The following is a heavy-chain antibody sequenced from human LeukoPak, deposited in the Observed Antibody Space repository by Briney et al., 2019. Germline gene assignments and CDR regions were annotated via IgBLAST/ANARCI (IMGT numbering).Heavy chain of an antibody. D-gene: IGHD4-23*01. CDR3: ARPKLRWSAYYYMDV. V-gene: IGHV7-4-1*02. CDR2: INTNTGNP. Sequence: ASVKVSCKASGYTFTNYTMNWVRQAPGQGLEWMGWINTNTGNPTYAQGFTGRFVFSLDTSVSTAYLQISSLKAEDTAVYYCARPKLRWSAYYYMDVWGKGATVTVSS. J-gene: IGHJ6*03. CDR1: GYTFTNYT.